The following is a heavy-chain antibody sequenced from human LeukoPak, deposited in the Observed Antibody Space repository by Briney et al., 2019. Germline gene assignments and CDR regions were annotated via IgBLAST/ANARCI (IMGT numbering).Heavy chain of an antibody. CDR2: INTNTGNP. D-gene: IGHD3-22*01. V-gene: IGHV7-4-1*02. CDR1: GYPFSAHF. J-gene: IGHJ5*02. CDR3: ARDDGAHYYDSSGYYGWFDP. Sequence: ASVKVSCKASGYPFSAHFLNWVRQAPGQGLEWIGWINTNTGNPTYAQGFTGRFVFSLDTSVSTAYLQISSLKAEDTAIYYCARDDGAHYYDSSGYYGWFDPWGQGTLVTVSS.